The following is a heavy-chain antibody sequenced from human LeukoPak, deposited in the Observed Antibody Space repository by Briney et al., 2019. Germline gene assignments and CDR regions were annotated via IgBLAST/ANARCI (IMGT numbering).Heavy chain of an antibody. Sequence: GGSLRLSCAASGFDFSTYVMYWVRQAPGKGLGWVSAVYGNGDGISYADSVKGRFTISRDNSKNTLYLQMNSLRPEDTALYYCAKLGVRSSAGEDYWGQGTLVTVSS. J-gene: IGHJ4*02. V-gene: IGHV3-23*01. D-gene: IGHD3-10*01. CDR1: GFDFSTYV. CDR3: AKLGVRSSAGEDY. CDR2: VYGNGDGI.